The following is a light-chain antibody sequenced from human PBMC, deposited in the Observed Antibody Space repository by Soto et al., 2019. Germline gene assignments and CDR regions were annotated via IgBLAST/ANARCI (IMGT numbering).Light chain of an antibody. CDR1: SSDVGSYNL. J-gene: IGLJ2*01. CDR3: CSYAGSSTPVV. Sequence: QSVLTQPASVSGSPGQSITISCTGTSSDVGSYNLVSWYQQHPGKAPKLTIYEVSKRPSGVSNRFSGSKSGNTASLTISGLQAEDEADYYCCSYAGSSTPVVFGGGTQLTVL. V-gene: IGLV2-23*02. CDR2: EVS.